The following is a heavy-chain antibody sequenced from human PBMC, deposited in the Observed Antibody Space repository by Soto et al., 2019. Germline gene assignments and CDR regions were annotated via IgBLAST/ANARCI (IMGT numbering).Heavy chain of an antibody. D-gene: IGHD1-1*01. V-gene: IGHV4-61*08. CDR1: GGSISSGGYY. J-gene: IGHJ4*02. CDR3: ARDLNEYNDY. Sequence: SETLSLTCTVSGGSISSGGYYWSWIRQPPGKGLEWIGYIYYSGSTNYNPSLKSRVTISVDTSKNQFSLKLSSVTAADTAVYYCARDLNEYNDYCGQGTLVTVSS. CDR2: IYYSGST.